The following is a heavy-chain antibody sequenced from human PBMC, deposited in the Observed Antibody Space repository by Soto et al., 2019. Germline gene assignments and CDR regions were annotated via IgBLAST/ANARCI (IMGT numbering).Heavy chain of an antibody. Sequence: SETLSLTCTVSGGSISSSSYYWGWIRQPPGKGLEWIGSIYYSGSTYYNPSLKSRVTISVDTSKNQFSLKLSSVTAADTAVYYCARQYRGGSGSGFDYWGQGTLVTVSS. CDR3: ARQYRGGSGSGFDY. D-gene: IGHD3-10*01. V-gene: IGHV4-39*01. J-gene: IGHJ4*02. CDR1: GGSISSSSYY. CDR2: IYYSGST.